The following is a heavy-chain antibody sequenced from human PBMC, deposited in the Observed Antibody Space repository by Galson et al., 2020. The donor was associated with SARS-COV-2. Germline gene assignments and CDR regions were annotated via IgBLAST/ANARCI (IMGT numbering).Heavy chain of an antibody. CDR2: ISYDGSNK. V-gene: IGHV3-30*04. J-gene: IGHJ4*02. D-gene: IGHD3-22*01. CDR3: ASSRDYYYDSSGIFDY. Sequence: GGSLRLSCAASGFTFSSYAMHWVRQAPGKGLEWVAVISYDGSNKYYADSVKGRFTISRDNSKNTLYLQMNSLRAEDTAVYYCASSRDYYYDSSGIFDYWGQGTLVIVSS. CDR1: GFTFSSYA.